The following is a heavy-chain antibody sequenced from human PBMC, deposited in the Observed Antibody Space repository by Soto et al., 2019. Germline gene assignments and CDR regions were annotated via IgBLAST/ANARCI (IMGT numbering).Heavy chain of an antibody. CDR1: GFTFSSYA. Sequence: PWGSLRLSCAASGFTFSSYAMHWVRQAPGKGLEYVSAISSNGGSTYYANSVKGRFTISRDNSKNTLYLQMGSLRAEDTAVYYCAEFPLEGSGTYYDFFWGQGTLVTVSS. CDR3: AEFPLEGSGTYYDFF. CDR2: ISSNGGST. D-gene: IGHD3-10*01. V-gene: IGHV3-64*01. J-gene: IGHJ4*02.